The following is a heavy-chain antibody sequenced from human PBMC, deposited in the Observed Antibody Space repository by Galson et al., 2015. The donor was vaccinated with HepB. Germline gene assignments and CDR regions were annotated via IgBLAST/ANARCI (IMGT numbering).Heavy chain of an antibody. CDR1: GGTFSSYA. J-gene: IGHJ4*02. Sequence: SVKVSCKASGGTFSSYAISWVRQAPGQGLEWMGGIIPIFGTANYAQKFQGRVTITADESTSTAYMELSSLRSEDTAVYYCARGAQTYYDFWSGYDTYYFDYWGQGTLVTVSS. CDR2: IIPIFGTA. V-gene: IGHV1-69*13. D-gene: IGHD3-3*01. CDR3: ARGAQTYYDFWSGYDTYYFDY.